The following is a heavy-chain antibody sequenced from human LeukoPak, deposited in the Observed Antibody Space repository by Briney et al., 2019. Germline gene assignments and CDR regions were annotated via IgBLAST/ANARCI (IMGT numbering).Heavy chain of an antibody. CDR3: AKNLTYYYDSSGPKERY. V-gene: IGHV3-23*01. CDR1: GFTFSSYA. CDR2: ISGSGGST. J-gene: IGHJ4*02. D-gene: IGHD3-22*01. Sequence: TGGSKRLSCAASGFTFSSYAMSWVRQAPGKGLEWVSAISGSGGSTYYADSVKGRFTISRDNSKNTLYLQMNSLRAEDTAVYYCAKNLTYYYDSSGPKERYWGQGTLVTVSS.